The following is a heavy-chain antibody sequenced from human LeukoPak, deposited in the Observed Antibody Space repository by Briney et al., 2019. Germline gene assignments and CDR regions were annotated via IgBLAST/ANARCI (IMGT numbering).Heavy chain of an antibody. D-gene: IGHD3-10*01. CDR2: ISSSSSYI. Sequence: GGSLRLSCAASGFTFSSYSMNWVRQAPGKGLEWVSSISSSSSYIYYADSGKGRFTISRDNAKNSLYLQMNSLRAEDTAVYCCAREIRGYYGSSGDYWGQGTLVTVSS. CDR1: GFTFSSYS. V-gene: IGHV3-21*01. CDR3: AREIRGYYGSSGDY. J-gene: IGHJ4*02.